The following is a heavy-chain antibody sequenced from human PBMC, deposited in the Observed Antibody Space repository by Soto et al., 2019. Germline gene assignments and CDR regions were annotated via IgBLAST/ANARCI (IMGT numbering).Heavy chain of an antibody. J-gene: IGHJ6*03. D-gene: IGHD2-8*01. V-gene: IGHV1-8*01. Sequence: ASVKVSCKASGYTFTSYDINWVRQATGQGLEWMGWMNPNSGNTGYAQKFQGRVTMTRNTSISTAYMELSSLRSEDTAVYYCARIDSAMAYSTIGVYYYYYYMYFWGKGTTVPVSS. CDR3: ARIDSAMAYSTIGVYYYYYYMYF. CDR2: MNPNSGNT. CDR1: GYTFTSYD.